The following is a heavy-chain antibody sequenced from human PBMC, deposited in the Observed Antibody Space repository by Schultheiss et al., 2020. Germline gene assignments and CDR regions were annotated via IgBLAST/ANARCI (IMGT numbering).Heavy chain of an antibody. D-gene: IGHD3-10*01. CDR2: INHSGST. V-gene: IGHV4-59*08. CDR3: ARQVLLWFGDSNPDYFDY. CDR1: GGSISSYY. Sequence: SETLSLTCTVSGGSISSYYWSWIRQPPGKGLEWIGEINHSGSTNYNPSLKSRVTISVDTSKNQFSLKLSSVTAADTAVYYCARQVLLWFGDSNPDYFDYWGQGTLVTVSS. J-gene: IGHJ4*02.